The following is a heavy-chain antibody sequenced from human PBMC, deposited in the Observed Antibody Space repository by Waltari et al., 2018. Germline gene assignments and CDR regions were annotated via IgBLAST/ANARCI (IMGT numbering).Heavy chain of an antibody. CDR3: ATDLLAATVGYYFDL. CDR2: FDPEDGKT. CDR1: GYTLIQLS. Sequence: QVQLVQSGAEVKKPGASVKVCCKVSGYTLIQLSMHWVRQAPGKGLEWMGGFDPEDGKTVYAQRFQGRVTMTEDTSTDTAYMELSSLRSEDTAVYYCATDLLAATVGYYFDLWGRGTLVTVSS. V-gene: IGHV1-24*01. D-gene: IGHD4-17*01. J-gene: IGHJ2*01.